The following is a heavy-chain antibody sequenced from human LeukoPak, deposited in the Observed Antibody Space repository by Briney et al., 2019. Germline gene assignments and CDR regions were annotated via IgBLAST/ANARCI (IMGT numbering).Heavy chain of an antibody. D-gene: IGHD6-13*01. Sequence: PSETLSLTCTVSGGSISSYYWSWIRQPAWKGLEWIGRIYSSGSTNYNPSLKSRVTMSVDTSKNQLSLKLSSVTAADTAVYYCARGSSWYFDYWGQGTLVTVSS. CDR1: GGSISSYY. CDR3: ARGSSWYFDY. V-gene: IGHV4-4*07. J-gene: IGHJ4*02. CDR2: IYSSGST.